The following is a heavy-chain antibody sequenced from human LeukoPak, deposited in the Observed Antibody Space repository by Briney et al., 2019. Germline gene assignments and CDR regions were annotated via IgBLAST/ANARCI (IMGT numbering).Heavy chain of an antibody. D-gene: IGHD5-24*01. Sequence: SETLSLTCTVSGGSLSSYYWSWIRQPPGKGLEWIGYIYYSGSTNYNPSLKSRVTISVDTSKNQFSLKLSSVTAADTAVYYCARGGGFNPYYFDHWGQGALVTVSS. CDR1: GGSLSSYY. V-gene: IGHV4-59*01. J-gene: IGHJ4*02. CDR3: ARGGGFNPYYFDH. CDR2: IYYSGST.